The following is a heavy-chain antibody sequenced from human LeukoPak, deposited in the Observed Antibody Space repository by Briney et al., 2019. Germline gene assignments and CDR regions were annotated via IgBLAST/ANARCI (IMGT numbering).Heavy chain of an antibody. J-gene: IGHJ5*02. D-gene: IGHD3/OR15-3a*01. Sequence: PSETLSLTCTVSGGTISSYYWSWIRQAPGKGLEGIGYIYYSGSTNYNPSLKSRVTISVDTSKNQFSLKLSSVTAADTALCYCARLQDFWFDPWGQGTLVTVSS. V-gene: IGHV4-59*08. CDR3: ARLQDFWFDP. CDR1: GGTISSYY. CDR2: IYYSGST.